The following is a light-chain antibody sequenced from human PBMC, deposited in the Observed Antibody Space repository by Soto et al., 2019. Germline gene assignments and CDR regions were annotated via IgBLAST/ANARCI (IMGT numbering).Light chain of an antibody. CDR1: QSVSNNY. J-gene: IGKJ5*01. CDR3: QHRSEWPVS. CDR2: GAS. Sequence: EIVLTQSPGTLSLSPGERATLSCRASQSVSNNYLAWYQQKPGQAPRLLIYGASNRATGIPDRSSGSGSGTDFTLTISRLEPEDFAVYYCQHRSEWPVSFDQGTRLEIK. V-gene: IGKV3D-20*02.